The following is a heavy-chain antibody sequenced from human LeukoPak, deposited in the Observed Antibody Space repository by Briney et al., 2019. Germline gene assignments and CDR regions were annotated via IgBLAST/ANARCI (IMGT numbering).Heavy chain of an antibody. CDR2: IYPNSGGT. Sequence: ASVKVSCKASGYTFTGYYMHWVRQAPGQGLEWMGWIYPNSGGTKDAKKFEGRVTRTRSTSISTAYMELSRLRTDDRAVYYCARTHSYDSSGYRKKDYFFDYWGQGTLVTVSS. V-gene: IGHV1-2*02. CDR1: GYTFTGYY. D-gene: IGHD3-22*01. CDR3: ARTHSYDSSGYRKKDYFFDY. J-gene: IGHJ4*02.